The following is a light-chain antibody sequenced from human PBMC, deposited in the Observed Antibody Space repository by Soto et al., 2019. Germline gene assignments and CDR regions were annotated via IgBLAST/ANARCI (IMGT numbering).Light chain of an antibody. Sequence: ETVMTQSPGTLSVSLGERATLSCRASQSVSIHLAWYQQKPGQAPRLLIYDTSTRATGIPDRFSGSGSGTDFTLTISRLEPEDFAVYYCQQYGSSPGFTFGPGTKVDIK. CDR3: QQYGSSPGFT. CDR2: DTS. V-gene: IGKV3-20*01. CDR1: QSVSIH. J-gene: IGKJ3*01.